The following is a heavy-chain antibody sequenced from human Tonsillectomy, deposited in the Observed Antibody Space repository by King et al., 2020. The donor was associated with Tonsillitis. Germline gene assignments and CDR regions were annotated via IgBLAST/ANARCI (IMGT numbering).Heavy chain of an antibody. J-gene: IGHJ3*02. CDR1: GGSFSDYY. Sequence: HVQLQQWGAGLLKPSETLSLTCAVYGGSFSDYYWNLIRQSPGKGLEWIGAINHSGGTTYNPSLKSRATISIDASMGQFSLRLRSVTAADTAAYYCASGDFDIWGQGTMVTVSS. CDR3: ASGDFDI. V-gene: IGHV4-34*01. CDR2: INHSGGT.